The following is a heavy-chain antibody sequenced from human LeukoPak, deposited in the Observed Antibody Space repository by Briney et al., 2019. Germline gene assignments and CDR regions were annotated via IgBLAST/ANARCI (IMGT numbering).Heavy chain of an antibody. CDR1: GYTLTELS. V-gene: IGHV1-24*01. Sequence: ASVNVSCKVSGYTLTELSMHWVRQAPGKGLEWMGGFDPEDGETIYAQKFQGRVTMTEDTSTDTAYMELSSLRSEDTAVYYCATVYYDSSGYWFDYWGQGTLVTVSS. CDR2: FDPEDGET. J-gene: IGHJ4*02. CDR3: ATVYYDSSGYWFDY. D-gene: IGHD3-22*01.